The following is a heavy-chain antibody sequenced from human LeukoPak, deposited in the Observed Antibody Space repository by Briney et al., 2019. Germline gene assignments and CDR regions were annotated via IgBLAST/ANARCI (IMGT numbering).Heavy chain of an antibody. CDR1: GGSISSGGYS. D-gene: IGHD1-14*01. V-gene: IGHV4-30-2*01. CDR3: AREVHDRGMTLGYYFDY. J-gene: IGHJ4*02. Sequence: SQTLSLTCAVSGGSISSGGYSWSWIRQPPGKGLEWIGYIYHSGSTYYNPSLKSRVTISVDRSKNQFPLKLSSVTAADTAVYYCAREVHDRGMTLGYYFDYWGQGTLVTVSS. CDR2: IYHSGST.